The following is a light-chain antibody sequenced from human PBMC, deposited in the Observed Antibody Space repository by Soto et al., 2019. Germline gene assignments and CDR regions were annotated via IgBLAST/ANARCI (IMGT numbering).Light chain of an antibody. V-gene: IGKV3-15*01. CDR1: QSVYNN. CDR2: GAS. J-gene: IGKJ5*01. CDR3: QQSYSIIT. Sequence: EIVTSQSPATVSVSPGERATLSCRASQSVYNNLAWYQQKPGQAPRLLIYGASTRATGIPARFSGGGSGTDFTLTISSLQPEDFATYYCQQSYSIITFGQGTLLEIK.